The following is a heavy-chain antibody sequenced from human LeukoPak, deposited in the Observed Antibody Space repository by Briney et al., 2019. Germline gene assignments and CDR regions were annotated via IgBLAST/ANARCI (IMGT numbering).Heavy chain of an antibody. CDR1: GYPFTSYG. J-gene: IGHJ4*02. D-gene: IGHD2/OR15-2a*01. CDR2: IAAYNGAT. V-gene: IGHV1-18*01. Sequence: RASVKVSCKASGYPFTSYGLTWVRQTPGQGLQWMGWIAAYNGATNYAQIFQGRISMTTDTSTNTGYMELRSLTSDDTAVHYCAREDSNSENFWGQGTLVTVSS. CDR3: AREDSNSENF.